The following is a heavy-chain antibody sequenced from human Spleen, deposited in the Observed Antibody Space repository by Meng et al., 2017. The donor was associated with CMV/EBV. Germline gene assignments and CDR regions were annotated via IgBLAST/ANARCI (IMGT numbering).Heavy chain of an antibody. V-gene: IGHV3-49*04. CDR1: GFTFGDYA. J-gene: IGHJ6*02. CDR3: ARVPGVSWGYGMDV. CDR2: IRSKSYGGTT. Sequence: GGSLRLSCMASGFTFGDYAMSWVRQAPGKGLEWVGFIRSKSYGGTTEYAASVKGRFTISRDDSDNLLYLQMNSLKTEDTAVYYCARVPGVSWGYGMDVWGQGTTVTVSS. D-gene: IGHD3-16*01.